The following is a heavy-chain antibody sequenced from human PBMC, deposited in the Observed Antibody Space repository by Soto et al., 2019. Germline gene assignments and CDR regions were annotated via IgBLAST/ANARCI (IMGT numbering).Heavy chain of an antibody. CDR3: AHGSGWLSDY. CDR2: IYWDDDK. Sequence: QITLKESDPTLVKPTQTLTLTCTFSGFSLDSPAVGVNWIRQPPGKALEWLGLIYWDDDKQYNPSLKSRLTITRDTSKNQVVITITNMDPVDTATYYCAHGSGWLSDYWGQGTLVTVSS. D-gene: IGHD6-19*01. J-gene: IGHJ4*02. V-gene: IGHV2-5*02. CDR1: GFSLDSPAVG.